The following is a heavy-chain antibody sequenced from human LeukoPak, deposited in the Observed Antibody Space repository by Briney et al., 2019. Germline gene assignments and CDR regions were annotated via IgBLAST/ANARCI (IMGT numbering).Heavy chain of an antibody. CDR2: INPSGGST. Sequence: ASVKVSCKASGYTFTSYYMHWVRQAPGQGLEWMGIINPSGGSTSYAQKFQGRVTTTRDTSTSTVYMELSSLRSEDTAVYYCARDKNSGSYSYYFDFWGQGTLVTVSS. J-gene: IGHJ4*02. D-gene: IGHD1-26*01. CDR1: GYTFTSYY. CDR3: ARDKNSGSYSYYFDF. V-gene: IGHV1-46*01.